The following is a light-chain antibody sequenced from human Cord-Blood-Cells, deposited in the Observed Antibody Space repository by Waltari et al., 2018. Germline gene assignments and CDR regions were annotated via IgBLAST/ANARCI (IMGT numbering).Light chain of an antibody. Sequence: DIQMTQSPSSLSASVGDTVTITCRASQSISSYLNWYQQKPGKAPKLLIYAASHLESGVPARFSGSGSGTDFTLTISSLQPEDFATYYCQQSYSTPRTFGQGTKVEIK. J-gene: IGKJ1*01. CDR3: QQSYSTPRT. V-gene: IGKV1-39*01. CDR2: AAS. CDR1: QSISSY.